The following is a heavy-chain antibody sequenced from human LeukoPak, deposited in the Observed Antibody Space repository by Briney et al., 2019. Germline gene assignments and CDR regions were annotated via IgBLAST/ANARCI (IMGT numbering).Heavy chain of an antibody. CDR2: ISGSGDST. J-gene: IGHJ4*02. Sequence: GGSLRLSCAASGFTFSSYAMSWVRQAPGKGLEWDSAISGSGDSTYYADSVKGRFTISRDNSKNTLYLQMNSLRAEDTAVYYCAKDRGGTHPFHFDYWGQGTLVTVSS. D-gene: IGHD1-1*01. CDR1: GFTFSSYA. V-gene: IGHV3-23*01. CDR3: AKDRGGTHPFHFDY.